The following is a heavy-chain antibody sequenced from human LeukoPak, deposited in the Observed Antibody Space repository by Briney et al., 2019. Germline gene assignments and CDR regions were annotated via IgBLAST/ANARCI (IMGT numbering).Heavy chain of an antibody. CDR3: ARDSDTRVIAAKFAY. D-gene: IGHD6-13*01. Sequence: ASVKVSCKASGYTFTNYGMSWVRQAPGQGLEWMGWISAHNGDTNYAQKFQGRVTMTTDTSTNTTYMELRSLRSDDAAVYYCARDSDTRVIAAKFAYWGQGTLVTVS. V-gene: IGHV1-18*01. CDR2: ISAHNGDT. CDR1: GYTFTNYG. J-gene: IGHJ4*02.